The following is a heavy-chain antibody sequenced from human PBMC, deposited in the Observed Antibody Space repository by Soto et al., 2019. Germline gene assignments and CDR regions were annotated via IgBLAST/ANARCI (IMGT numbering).Heavy chain of an antibody. Sequence: PSETLSLTCTVSLAHITINYWIWIRQPPGKGLEWIGRIYYSGSTTYSPSLKSRVTLSVDTSKDQFSLKLNSVTAADTAVYYCARVDRGPYDRWGPGILVTVSS. CDR2: IYYSGST. CDR1: LAHITINY. V-gene: IGHV4-59*12. J-gene: IGHJ5*02. D-gene: IGHD1-26*01. CDR3: ARVDRGPYDR.